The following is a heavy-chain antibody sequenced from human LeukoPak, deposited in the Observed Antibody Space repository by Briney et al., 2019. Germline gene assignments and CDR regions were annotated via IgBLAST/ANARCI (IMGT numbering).Heavy chain of an antibody. D-gene: IGHD3-3*01. V-gene: IGHV3-21*01. CDR1: GFTFSSYS. CDR2: ISSSSSYI. Sequence: PGGSLRLSCAASGFTFSSYSMNWVRQAPGKGLEWVSSISSSSSYIYYADSVKGRFTISRDNAKNSLYLQMNSLRAEDTAVYYCAREWSGYYMRFDYWGQGTLVTVSS. J-gene: IGHJ4*02. CDR3: AREWSGYYMRFDY.